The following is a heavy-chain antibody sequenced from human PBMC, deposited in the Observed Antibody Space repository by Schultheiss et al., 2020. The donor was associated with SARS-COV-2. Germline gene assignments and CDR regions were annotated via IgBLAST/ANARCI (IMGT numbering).Heavy chain of an antibody. J-gene: IGHJ3*02. Sequence: GGSLRLSCAASGFTFSSYGMHWVRQAPGKGLEWVAVIWYDGSNKYYADSVKGRFTISRDNSKNTLYLQMNSLRAEDTAVYYCARDRVQFQVVDAFDIWGHGTMVTGS. D-gene: IGHD2-15*01. V-gene: IGHV3-33*01. CDR2: IWYDGSNK. CDR3: ARDRVQFQVVDAFDI. CDR1: GFTFSSYG.